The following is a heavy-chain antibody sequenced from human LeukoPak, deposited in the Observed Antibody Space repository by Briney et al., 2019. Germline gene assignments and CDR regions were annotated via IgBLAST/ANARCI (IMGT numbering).Heavy chain of an antibody. CDR1: GFTFSSYW. J-gene: IGHJ4*02. Sequence: GGSLRLSCAASGFTFSSYWMSWVRQAPGKGLEWVSYISSSGSTIYYADSVKGRFTISRDNAKNSLYLQMNSLRAEDTAVYYCARGRGYCSSTSCYHGKIFDYWGQGTLVTVSS. V-gene: IGHV3-48*04. CDR2: ISSSGSTI. CDR3: ARGRGYCSSTSCYHGKIFDY. D-gene: IGHD2-2*01.